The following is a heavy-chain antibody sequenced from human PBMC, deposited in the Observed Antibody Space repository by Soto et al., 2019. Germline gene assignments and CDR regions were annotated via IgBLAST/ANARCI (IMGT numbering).Heavy chain of an antibody. CDR1: TGSMRTYY. V-gene: IGHV4-59*01. J-gene: IGHJ4*02. Sequence: SETLSLTCSVSTGSMRTYYWTWIRQSPGKGLEWIGQISHTGRTKYNPSLESRVTISVDTSRKQFSPKLTSVTAADTALYYCARDDTTGLFDFWGQGTLVTVS. CDR3: ARDDTTGLFDF. D-gene: IGHD4-17*01. CDR2: ISHTGRT.